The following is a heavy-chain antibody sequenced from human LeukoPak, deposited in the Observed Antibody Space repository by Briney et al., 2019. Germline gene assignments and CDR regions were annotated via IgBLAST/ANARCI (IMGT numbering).Heavy chain of an antibody. CDR2: IYYSGST. V-gene: IGHV4-59*12. D-gene: IGHD1-1*01. Sequence: SETLSLTCTVSGGSISSYYWSWIRQPPGKGLEWIGYIYYSGSTNYNPSLKSRVTISVDTSKNQFSLKLSSVTAADTAVYYCARERLSYYYMDAWGKGTTVTVSS. CDR1: GGSISSYY. J-gene: IGHJ6*03. CDR3: ARERLSYYYMDA.